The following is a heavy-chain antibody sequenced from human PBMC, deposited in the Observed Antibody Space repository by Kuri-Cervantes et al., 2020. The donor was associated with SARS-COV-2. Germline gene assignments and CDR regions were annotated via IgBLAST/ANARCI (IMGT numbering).Heavy chain of an antibody. Sequence: GGSLRLSCAASRFTFNSYAMSWVRQAPGKGLEWVSSVSGGGDNTYYADSVKGRFSISRDNSKNTLYLQMNSLRAEDTAVYYCARDHQIYSSGWSPYYYGMDVWGQGTTVTVSS. CDR1: RFTFNSYA. CDR3: ARDHQIYSSGWSPYYYGMDV. D-gene: IGHD6-19*01. V-gene: IGHV3-23*01. CDR2: VSGGGDNT. J-gene: IGHJ6*02.